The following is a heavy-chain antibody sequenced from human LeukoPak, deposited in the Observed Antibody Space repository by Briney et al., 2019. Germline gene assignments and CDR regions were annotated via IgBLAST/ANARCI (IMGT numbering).Heavy chain of an antibody. CDR3: AKVSNPYSYGYFDY. D-gene: IGHD5-18*01. CDR1: GFTFSDYY. V-gene: IGHV3-11*04. J-gene: IGHJ4*02. Sequence: PGGSLRLSCAASGFTFSDYYMSWIRQAPGKGLEWVSYISSSGSTIYYADSVKGRFTISRDNAKNSLYLQMNSLRAEDTAVYYCAKVSNPYSYGYFDYWGQGTLVTVSS. CDR2: ISSSGSTI.